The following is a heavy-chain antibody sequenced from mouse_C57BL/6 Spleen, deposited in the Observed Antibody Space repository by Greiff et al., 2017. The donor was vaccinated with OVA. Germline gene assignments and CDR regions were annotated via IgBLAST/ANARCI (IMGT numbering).Heavy chain of an antibody. Sequence: EVQLQQSGGDLVKPGGSLKLSCAASGFTFRSYGMSWVRQTPDKRLEWVATISSGGSYTYYPDSVKGRFTISRDNAKNTLYLQMSSLKAEDTAMYYCARHTRNYFDYWGQGTTLTVSS. CDR3: ARHTRNYFDY. CDR1: GFTFRSYG. J-gene: IGHJ2*01. CDR2: ISSGGSYT. V-gene: IGHV5-6*01.